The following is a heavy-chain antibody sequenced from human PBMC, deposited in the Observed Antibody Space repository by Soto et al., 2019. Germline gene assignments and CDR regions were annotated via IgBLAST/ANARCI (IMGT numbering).Heavy chain of an antibody. D-gene: IGHD2-2*01. J-gene: IGHJ5*02. V-gene: IGHV3-11*06. CDR2: INGRIDNI. Sequence: GGSLRLSCAASGFTFSDYFMSWVRQAPGKGLEWVSLINGRIDNIKYADSVKGRFTISRDNAKNSLYLQMNSLRAEDTAVYYCVRDSARIVVVPRVDGDNWLDLWGQGTLVTVSS. CDR1: GFTFSDYF. CDR3: VRDSARIVVVPRVDGDNWLDL.